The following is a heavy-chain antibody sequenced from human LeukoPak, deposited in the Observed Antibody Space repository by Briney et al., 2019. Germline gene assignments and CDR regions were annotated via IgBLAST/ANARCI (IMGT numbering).Heavy chain of an antibody. D-gene: IGHD6-13*01. V-gene: IGHV3-66*01. CDR2: IYSGGST. CDR3: ARGPSYSSSWYYYGMDV. J-gene: IGHJ6*02. Sequence: GGSLRLSCAASGFTVSSNYMSWVRQAPGKGLEWVSVIYSGGSTYYADSVKGRFTISRDNSKNTLYLQMNSLRAEDTAVYYCARGPSYSSSWYYYGMDVWGQGTTVTVSS. CDR1: GFTVSSNY.